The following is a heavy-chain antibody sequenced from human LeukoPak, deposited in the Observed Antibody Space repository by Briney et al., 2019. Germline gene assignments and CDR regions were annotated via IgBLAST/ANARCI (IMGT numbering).Heavy chain of an antibody. J-gene: IGHJ4*02. CDR1: GYTFTSYG. V-gene: IGHV1-18*01. Sequence: ASVKVSCKASGYTFTSYGISWVRQAPGQGLEWMGWTSAYNGNTNYAQKLQGRVTMTTDTSTSTVYMELRSLRSDDTAVYYCARALEDYDILTGYDYWGQGTLVPVSS. D-gene: IGHD3-9*01. CDR3: ARALEDYDILTGYDY. CDR2: TSAYNGNT.